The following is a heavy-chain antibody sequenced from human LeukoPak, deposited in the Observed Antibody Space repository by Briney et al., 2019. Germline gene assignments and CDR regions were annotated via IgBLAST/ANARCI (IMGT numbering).Heavy chain of an antibody. J-gene: IGHJ5*02. CDR3: ARDVGT. CDR2: ISNDESTI. V-gene: IGHV3-74*01. CDR1: GFTFSSYS. Sequence: GGSLRLSCAASGFTFSSYSMNWVRQAPGKGPVWVSLISNDESTIIYADSVKGRFTISRDNAKNTLYLQMSSLRAEDTAVYYCARDVGTWGQGTLVTVSS. D-gene: IGHD7-27*01.